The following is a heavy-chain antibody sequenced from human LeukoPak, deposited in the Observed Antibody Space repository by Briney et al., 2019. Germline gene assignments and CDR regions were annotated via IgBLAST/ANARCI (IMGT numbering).Heavy chain of an antibody. J-gene: IGHJ4*02. D-gene: IGHD6-19*01. CDR1: GLPFRGYA. V-gene: IGHV3-23*01. CDR2: ISGSGGST. Sequence: GGSLSLSCAASGLPFRGYAMTWFPKAPGKGLEWVSAISGSGGSTYYADSVKGRFTISRDNSKNTLYLQMNSLRAEDTAVYYCAKKGQWLVLSSRGWAFDIWGQGTLVTVSS. CDR3: AKKGQWLVLSSRGWAFDI.